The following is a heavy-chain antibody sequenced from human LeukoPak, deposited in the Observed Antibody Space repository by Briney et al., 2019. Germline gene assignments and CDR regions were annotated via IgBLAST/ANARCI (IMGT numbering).Heavy chain of an antibody. J-gene: IGHJ4*02. D-gene: IGHD6-13*01. CDR2: INHSGST. CDR1: GGSFSGYY. V-gene: IGHV4-34*01. CDR3: ASRPLSPKYSSSWTGFDY. Sequence: SSETLSLTCAVYGGSFSGYYWSWIRQPPGKGLEWIGEINHSGSTNYNPSLKSRVTISVDTSKNQFSLKLSSVTAADTAVYYCASRPLSPKYSSSWTGFDYWGQGTLVTVSS.